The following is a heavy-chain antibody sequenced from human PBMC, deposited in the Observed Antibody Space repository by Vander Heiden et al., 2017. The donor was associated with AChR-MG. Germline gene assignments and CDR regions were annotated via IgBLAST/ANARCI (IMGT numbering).Heavy chain of an antibody. CDR2: INHSGST. CDR3: ARGKQWLAPLGRFDY. Sequence: QVQLQQWGAGLLKPSETLSLTCAVYGGSFSGYYWSWIRQPPGKGLEWIGEINHSGSTNYNPSLKSRVTISVDTSKNQFSLKLSSVTAADTAVYYCARGKQWLAPLGRFDYWGQGTLVTVSS. J-gene: IGHJ4*02. D-gene: IGHD6-19*01. V-gene: IGHV4-34*01. CDR1: GGSFSGYY.